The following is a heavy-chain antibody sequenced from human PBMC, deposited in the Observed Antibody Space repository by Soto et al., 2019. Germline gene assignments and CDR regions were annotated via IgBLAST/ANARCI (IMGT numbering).Heavy chain of an antibody. CDR2: IFWDDDT. CDR3: AHGSCDGRTSSVDS. D-gene: IGHD2-21*01. J-gene: IGHJ4*02. CDR1: GFSLTTEGVA. Sequence: QITLEESGPTLLKPTQTLTLTCTFSGFSLTTEGVAVAWARQSPGKTPEWRAVIFWDDDTRFNPSLSSRVTINKDTSKSQVFLTFTRVVPVDAATYFCAHGSCDGRTSSVDSWGPGTLVTVSS. V-gene: IGHV2-5*02.